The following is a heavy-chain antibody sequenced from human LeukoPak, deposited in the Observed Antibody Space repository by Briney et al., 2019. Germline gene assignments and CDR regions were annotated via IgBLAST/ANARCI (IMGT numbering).Heavy chain of an antibody. CDR2: INPSGGST. CDR1: GYTFTSYY. V-gene: IGHV1-46*01. CDR3: ARPYCGGNCFHFDY. J-gene: IGHJ4*02. Sequence: ATVKVSCKASGYTFTSYYMHWVRQAPGQGLEWMGIINPSGGSTTYAQKFQGRVTMTRDTSTSTVYMELSSLRSDDTAVYYCARPYCGGNCFHFDYWGQGTLVTVSS. D-gene: IGHD2-21*02.